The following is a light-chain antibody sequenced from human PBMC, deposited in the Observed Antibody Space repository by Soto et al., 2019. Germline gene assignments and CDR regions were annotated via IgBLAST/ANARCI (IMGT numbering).Light chain of an antibody. V-gene: IGKV3-20*01. CDR1: QTISSNY. CDR2: GAS. CDR3: QPYGSSRT. J-gene: IGKJ1*01. Sequence: EIVLTQSPGTLSLSPGEGATLSCRASQTISSNYLAWYQQKPGQAPRLLIYGASSRATGIPDRFSGSGSGTDFTLTISRLEPEDFAVYYCQPYGSSRTFGQGTKVDIK.